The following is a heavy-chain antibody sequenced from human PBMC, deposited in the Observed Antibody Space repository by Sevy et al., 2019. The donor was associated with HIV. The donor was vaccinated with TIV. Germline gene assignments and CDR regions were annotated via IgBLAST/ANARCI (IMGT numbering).Heavy chain of an antibody. J-gene: IGHJ5*02. Sequence: GGSLGLSCAASGFTFSDYYMSWIRQAPGKGLEWVSYISRSGSTINYADSVRGRFTISRDNAKNSLYLQINSLRAEDTAVYYCARENTMIEEPGWFDPWGQGTLVTVSS. V-gene: IGHV3-11*01. D-gene: IGHD3-22*01. CDR3: ARENTMIEEPGWFDP. CDR2: ISRSGSTI. CDR1: GFTFSDYY.